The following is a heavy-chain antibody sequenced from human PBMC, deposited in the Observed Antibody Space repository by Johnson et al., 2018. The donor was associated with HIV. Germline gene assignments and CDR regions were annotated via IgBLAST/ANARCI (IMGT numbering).Heavy chain of an antibody. V-gene: IGHV3-30-3*01. CDR2: ISHDGSNK. J-gene: IGHJ3*02. CDR1: GFTFSYYA. CDR3: ARDTEYSSNWYAFDI. D-gene: IGHD6-13*01. Sequence: QVQLVESGGGVVQPGTSLRLSCAASGFTFSYYAIFWVRQAPGKGLEWVAVISHDGSNKYYADSVKGRFTISKDNSKNTLYLQVKSLRAEDTAVYYCARDTEYSSNWYAFDIWGQGTMVTVSS.